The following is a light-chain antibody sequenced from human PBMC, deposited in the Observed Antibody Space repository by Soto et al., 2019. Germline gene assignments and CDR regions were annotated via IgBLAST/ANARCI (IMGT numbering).Light chain of an antibody. V-gene: IGLV1-44*01. CDR1: NSNIGNNA. J-gene: IGLJ3*02. CDR3: GTWDDSLNAWM. CDR2: SNN. Sequence: QSVLSQPPSASGTPGQRVTISCSGSNSNIGNNAVNWYQHAPGAAPKLVMYSNNQRPSGIPDRFSGSKSGTSASLAINGLQSEDEAHYFCGTWDDSLNAWMFGGGTKLTVL.